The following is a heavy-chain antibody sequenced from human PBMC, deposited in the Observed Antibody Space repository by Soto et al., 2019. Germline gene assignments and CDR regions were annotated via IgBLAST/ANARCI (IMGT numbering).Heavy chain of an antibody. V-gene: IGHV1-8*01. CDR2: MNPNSGNT. D-gene: IGHD6-6*01. CDR3: ARLIAARRRDWFDP. CDR1: GYTFTSYD. Sequence: QVQLVQSGAEVKKPGASVKVSRKASGYTFTSYDINWVRQATGQGLEWMGWMNPNSGNTGYAQKFQGRVTMTRNTSISTAYMELSSLRSEDTAVYYCARLIAARRRDWFDPWGQGTLVTVSS. J-gene: IGHJ5*02.